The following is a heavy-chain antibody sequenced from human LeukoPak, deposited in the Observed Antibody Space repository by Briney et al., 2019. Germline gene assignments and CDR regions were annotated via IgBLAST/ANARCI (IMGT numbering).Heavy chain of an antibody. CDR1: GFTFSSYS. Sequence: GRCLRLSCAASGFTFSSYSMNWVRPAPGKGLEWVSSISSSSSYIYYADSVKGRFTISRDNAKNSLYLQMNSLRAKDTAVYYCAREEYSGSYYFDYWGQGTLVTVSS. V-gene: IGHV3-21*01. CDR3: AREEYSGSYYFDY. D-gene: IGHD1-26*01. CDR2: ISSSSSYI. J-gene: IGHJ4*02.